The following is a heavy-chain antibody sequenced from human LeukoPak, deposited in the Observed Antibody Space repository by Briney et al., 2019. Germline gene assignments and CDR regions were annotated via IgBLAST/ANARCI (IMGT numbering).Heavy chain of an antibody. V-gene: IGHV3-9*01. CDR2: ISWNSVSI. Sequence: GGSLRLSCAASGFTFDDYVMRWVRHAPGEGLEWGSGISWNSVSIGYADSVKGRFTISRDNAKNSLYLQMNSLRAEDTALYYCAKDNYYDSSGTDAEYFQHWGQGTLVTVSS. D-gene: IGHD3-22*01. CDR1: GFTFDDYV. CDR3: AKDNYYDSSGTDAEYFQH. J-gene: IGHJ1*01.